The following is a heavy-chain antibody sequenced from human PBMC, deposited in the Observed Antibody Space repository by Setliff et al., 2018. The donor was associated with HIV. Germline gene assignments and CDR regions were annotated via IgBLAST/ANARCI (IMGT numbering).Heavy chain of an antibody. J-gene: IGHJ1*01. CDR2: IYYSGNT. V-gene: IGHV4-39*07. D-gene: IGHD6-13*01. Sequence: ETLSLTCTVSGGSIKSSGYYWGWIRRPPGKGLEWIGSIYYSGNTYYNPPLKSRVTISVDTSRNQFSLRLSSVTAADTAIYYCARVPTSSWYVTTQRTKEYFQQWGRGTPVTVSS. CDR3: ARVPTSSWYVTTQRTKEYFQQ. CDR1: GGSIKSSGYY.